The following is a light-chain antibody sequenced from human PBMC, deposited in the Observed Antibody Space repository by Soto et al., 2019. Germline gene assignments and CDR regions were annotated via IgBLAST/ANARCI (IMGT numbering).Light chain of an antibody. Sequence: DVLMTQTPLSLSVTPVQPASISCKSSQSLLHITGETFLFWYLQKPGQSPQLLIYEVSTRVSGVPDRFSGSGSGTDFTLEISRVETDDVGIYYCMQSTQLPPTSGQRTRLEI. V-gene: IGKV2D-29*02. CDR1: QSLLHITGETF. CDR2: EVS. CDR3: MQSTQLPPT. J-gene: IGKJ5*01.